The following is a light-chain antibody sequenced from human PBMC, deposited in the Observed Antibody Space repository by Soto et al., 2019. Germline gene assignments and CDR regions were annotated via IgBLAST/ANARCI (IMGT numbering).Light chain of an antibody. J-gene: IGKJ1*01. CDR2: KAS. CDR3: QQYNSFAWT. CDR1: QSISGW. V-gene: IGKV1-5*03. Sequence: DIQMTQSPSSLSASVGDRVTITCRASQSISGWLAWFQQKPGKSPRLLIYKASSLESGGPSRFSGSGSGTEFTLTISSLQADDFGTYYCQQYNSFAWTFGQGTKVEIK.